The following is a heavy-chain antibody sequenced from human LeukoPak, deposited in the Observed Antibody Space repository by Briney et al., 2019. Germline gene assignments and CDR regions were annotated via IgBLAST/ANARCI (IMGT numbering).Heavy chain of an antibody. Sequence: GSLRLSCAASGFTFDDYTMHWVRLATGKGLEWVSPITWDGGSTYYADSVKGRFTVSRDNSKNSLYLQMNSLRTEDTALYYCAKVSGRRGYSYMDVWGKGTTVTVSS. CDR2: ITWDGGST. D-gene: IGHD3-3*01. CDR1: GFTFDDYT. J-gene: IGHJ6*03. CDR3: AKVSGRRGYSYMDV. V-gene: IGHV3-43*01.